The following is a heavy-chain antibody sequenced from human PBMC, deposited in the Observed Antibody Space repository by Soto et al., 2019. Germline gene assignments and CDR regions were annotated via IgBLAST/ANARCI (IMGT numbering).Heavy chain of an antibody. V-gene: IGHV4-34*01. D-gene: IGHD3-10*01. CDR1: GGSLTDYW. Sequence: PSETLSLTCAVYGGSLTDYWWTWIRQTPGKGLEWIGEINHIGGSNHNPSLKSRVTISLDTSQNQFSLKLTSVTVADTAVYYCARDFGAGAHFDHWGQGSLVTVSS. CDR3: ARDFGAGAHFDH. CDR2: INHIGGS. J-gene: IGHJ4*02.